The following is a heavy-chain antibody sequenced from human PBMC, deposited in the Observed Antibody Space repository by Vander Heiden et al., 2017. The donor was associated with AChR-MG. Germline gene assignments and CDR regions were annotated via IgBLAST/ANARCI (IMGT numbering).Heavy chain of an antibody. J-gene: IGHJ3*02. CDR2: IIPILGIA. CDR3: AGYYYDSSGYYPDAFDI. D-gene: IGHD3-22*01. Sequence: QVQLVQSGAEVKKPGSSVEVSCKASGGTFSRHASSWVRQAPGQGLEWMGRIIPILGIANYAQKFQGRVTITADKSTSTAYMELSSLRSEDTAVYYCAGYYYDSSGYYPDAFDIWGQGTMVTVSS. CDR1: GGTFSRHA. V-gene: IGHV1-69*04.